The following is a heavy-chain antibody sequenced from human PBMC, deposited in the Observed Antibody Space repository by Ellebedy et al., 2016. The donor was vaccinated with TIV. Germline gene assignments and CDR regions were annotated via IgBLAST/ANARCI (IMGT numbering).Heavy chain of an antibody. CDR3: ASGYCSSTSCYRYFDY. V-gene: IGHV3-21*01. CDR1: GFTFSSYS. D-gene: IGHD2-2*02. CDR2: ISSSSSYI. Sequence: GESLKISCAASGFTFSSYSMNWVRQAPGKGLEWVSSISSSSSYIYYADSVRGRFTISRDNAKNSLYLQMNSLRAEDTAVYYCASGYCSSTSCYRYFDYWGQGTLVTVSS. J-gene: IGHJ4*02.